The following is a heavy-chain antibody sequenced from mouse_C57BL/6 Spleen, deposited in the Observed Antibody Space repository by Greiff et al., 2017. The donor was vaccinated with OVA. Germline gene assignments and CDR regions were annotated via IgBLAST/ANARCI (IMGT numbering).Heavy chain of an antibody. CDR2: IDSENGDT. Sequence: VQLQQSGAELVRPGASVKLSCTASGFNIKDDYMHWVKQRPEQGLEWIGWIDSENGDTEYASKFQGKATITADTSSNTAYLQLSSLTSEDTAVYYCTTTVVPGAYWGQGTLVTVSA. V-gene: IGHV14-4*01. CDR1: GFNIKDDY. D-gene: IGHD1-1*01. CDR3: TTTVVPGAY. J-gene: IGHJ3*01.